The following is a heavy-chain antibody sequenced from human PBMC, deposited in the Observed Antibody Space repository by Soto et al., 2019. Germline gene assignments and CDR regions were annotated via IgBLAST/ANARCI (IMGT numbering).Heavy chain of an antibody. CDR3: ARDRYCSGGSCYSDDAFDI. V-gene: IGHV1-69*08. CDR2: IIPILGIA. D-gene: IGHD2-15*01. Sequence: QVQLVQSGAEVKKPGSSVKVSCKASGGTFSSYTISWVRQAPGQGLEWMGRIIPILGIANYAQKFQGRVTTTADKSTSTAYMELSSLRSEDTAVYYCARDRYCSGGSCYSDDAFDIWGQGTMVTVSS. J-gene: IGHJ3*02. CDR1: GGTFSSYT.